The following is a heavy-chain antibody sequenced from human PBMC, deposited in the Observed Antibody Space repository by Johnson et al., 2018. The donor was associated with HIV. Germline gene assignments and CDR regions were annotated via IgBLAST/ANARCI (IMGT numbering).Heavy chain of an antibody. CDR1: GFTFGSYD. Sequence: VQLVESGGGLVQPGGSLRLSCAASGFTFGSYDRSWVRQAPGKGLEWVSGITISGGSTHYADSVKGRFTISRDNSQNILYRQMNSLRAADTALYYCAKDRSVAGLYDAFDIWGQGTMVTVSS. CDR3: AKDRSVAGLYDAFDI. J-gene: IGHJ3*02. V-gene: IGHV3-23*04. D-gene: IGHD6-19*01. CDR2: ITISGGST.